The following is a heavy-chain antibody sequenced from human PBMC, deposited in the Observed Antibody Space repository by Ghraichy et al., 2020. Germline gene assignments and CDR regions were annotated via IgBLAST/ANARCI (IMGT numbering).Heavy chain of an antibody. V-gene: IGHV3-23*01. CDR1: GFTFSSYA. Sequence: LSLTCAASGFTFSSYAMSWVRQAPGKGLEWVSAISGSGGSTYYADSVKGRFTISRDNSKNTLYLQMNSLRAEDTAVYYCAKYPGRYYDSSGYFDYWGQGTLVTVSS. J-gene: IGHJ4*02. CDR3: AKYPGRYYDSSGYFDY. CDR2: ISGSGGST. D-gene: IGHD3-22*01.